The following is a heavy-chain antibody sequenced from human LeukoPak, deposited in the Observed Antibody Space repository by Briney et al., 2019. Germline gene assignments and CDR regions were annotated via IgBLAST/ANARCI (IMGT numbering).Heavy chain of an antibody. V-gene: IGHV4-59*01. CDR2: IHYSGYT. CDR1: GGSITSYY. CDR3: ARTTMVRGTYYMDV. D-gene: IGHD3-10*01. Sequence: PSETLSLTCTVSGGSITSYYWSWIRQPPGKGLEWTECIHYSGYTNYNPSLKGRVTISVDTSKNHFSLKLSSVTAADTAVYYCARTTMVRGTYYMDVWGKGTTVTISS. J-gene: IGHJ6*03.